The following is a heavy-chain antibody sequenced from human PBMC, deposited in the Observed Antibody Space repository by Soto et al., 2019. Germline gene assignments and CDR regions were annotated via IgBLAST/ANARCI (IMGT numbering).Heavy chain of an antibody. CDR1: GGSISSGGYY. Sequence: SETLSLTCTVSGGSISSGGYYWSWIRQHPGKGLEWIGYIYYSGSTYYNPSLKSRVTISVDTSKNQFSLKLSSVTAADTAVYYCARASGGSYDSSGYYYGYYFDYWGQGTLVTVSS. CDR3: ARASGGSYDSSGYYYGYYFDY. D-gene: IGHD3-22*01. J-gene: IGHJ4*02. CDR2: IYYSGST. V-gene: IGHV4-31*03.